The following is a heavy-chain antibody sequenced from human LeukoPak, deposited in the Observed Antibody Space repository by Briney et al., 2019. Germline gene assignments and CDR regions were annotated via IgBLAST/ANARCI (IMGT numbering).Heavy chain of an antibody. CDR1: GFTFSSYW. CDR3: AKDKGAVTGTFDY. CDR2: INEDGSEK. V-gene: IGHV3-7*05. Sequence: PGGSLRLSCEASGFTFSSYWMSWVRQAPGKGLEWVANINEDGSEKYYVESVKGRFTISRDNAKNSLYLQMDSLRAEDTAVYYCAKDKGAVTGTFDYWGQGTLVTVSS. D-gene: IGHD1-14*01. J-gene: IGHJ4*02.